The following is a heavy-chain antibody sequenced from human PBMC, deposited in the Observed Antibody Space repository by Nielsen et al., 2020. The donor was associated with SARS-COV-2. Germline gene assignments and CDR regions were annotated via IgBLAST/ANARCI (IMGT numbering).Heavy chain of an antibody. V-gene: IGHV3-15*01. Sequence: GESLKISCAASGFTFSNAWMSWVRQAPGKGLEWVGRIKSKTDGGTTDYAAPVKGRFTISRDDSKNTLYLQMNSLKTEDTAVYYCTTSRRRTMAPDGYWGQGTLVTVSS. CDR1: GFTFSNAW. CDR3: TTSRRRTMAPDGY. D-gene: IGHD1-1*01. CDR2: IKSKTDGGTT. J-gene: IGHJ4*02.